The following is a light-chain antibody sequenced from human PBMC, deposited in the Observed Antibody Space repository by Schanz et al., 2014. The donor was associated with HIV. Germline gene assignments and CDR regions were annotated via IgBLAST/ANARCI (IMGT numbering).Light chain of an antibody. CDR1: SSNTGAGFG. Sequence: QSVLTQPPSVSGAPGQRVTISCTGSSSNTGAGFGVHWYQQLPGTAPKLLIYGNSNRPSGVPARFSGSKSGTSASLAITGLQAEDEADYYCSSYADSNNFVFGTGTKLTVL. CDR3: SSYADSNNFV. CDR2: GNS. J-gene: IGLJ1*01. V-gene: IGLV1-40*01.